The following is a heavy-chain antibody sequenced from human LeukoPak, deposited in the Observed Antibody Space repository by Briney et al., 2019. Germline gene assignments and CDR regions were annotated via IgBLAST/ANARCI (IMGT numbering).Heavy chain of an antibody. J-gene: IGHJ4*02. D-gene: IGHD5-24*01. CDR3: ARHRSGWLQSSFDY. CDR2: IYYSGSS. V-gene: IGHV4-39*01. CDR1: GGSISSSSSY. Sequence: SETLSLTCSVSGGSISSSSSYWGWIRQPPGKGLEWIASIYYSGSSFDNPALKSRVTISVDTSKNQFSLKLSSVTAADTAVYYCARHRSGWLQSSFDYWGQGTLVTVSS.